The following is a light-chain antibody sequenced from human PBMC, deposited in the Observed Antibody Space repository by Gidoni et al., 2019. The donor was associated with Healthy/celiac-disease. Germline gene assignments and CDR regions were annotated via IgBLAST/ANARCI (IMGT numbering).Light chain of an antibody. Sequence: ELVLTQSPATLSLSPGERATLSCRAHQSVSSYLAWYQQKPGQAPRLLIYDASNRATGIPARFSGSGSGTDFTLTISSLEPEDFAVYYCQQRSNWPRTFGQGTKVEIK. J-gene: IGKJ1*01. CDR2: DAS. CDR3: QQRSNWPRT. V-gene: IGKV3-11*01. CDR1: QSVSSY.